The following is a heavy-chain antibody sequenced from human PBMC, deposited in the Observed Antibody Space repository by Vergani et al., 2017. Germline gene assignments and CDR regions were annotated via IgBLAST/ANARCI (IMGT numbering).Heavy chain of an antibody. D-gene: IGHD6-6*01. CDR3: ARGTRARRFDY. J-gene: IGHJ4*02. V-gene: IGHV4-4*09. Sequence: QVQLQQWGPGLVKPSETLSLTCTVSGGSISSYYWSWIRQPPGKGLEWIGYIYTSGSTNYNPSLKSRVTISVDTSKNQFSLKLSSVTAADTAVYYCARGTRARRFDYWGQGTLVTVSS. CDR1: GGSISSYY. CDR2: IYTSGST.